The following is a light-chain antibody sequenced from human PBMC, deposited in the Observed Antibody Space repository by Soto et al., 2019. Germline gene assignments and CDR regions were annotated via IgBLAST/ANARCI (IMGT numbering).Light chain of an antibody. J-gene: IGKJ1*01. CDR2: EAS. CDR3: QKYNSAPRT. V-gene: IGKV1-27*01. Sequence: DIQMTQSPSSLSASVGDRVTITCRASQGISNSLAWYQQKPGKVPKVLIYEASTLQSGVPSRFSGSGSGTDFTLTISSLQPEYVATYYCQKYNSAPRTFGQGTKVEIK. CDR1: QGISNS.